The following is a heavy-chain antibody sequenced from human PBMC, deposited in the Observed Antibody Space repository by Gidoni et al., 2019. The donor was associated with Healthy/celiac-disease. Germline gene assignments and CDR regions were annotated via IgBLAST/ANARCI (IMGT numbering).Heavy chain of an antibody. CDR1: GGTFSIYA. Sequence: QVQLVQSGAEVKKPGSSLKVSCTASGGTFSIYAISWVRQAPGQGLAWMGGIIPNFGTANYAQKFQGRVTITADESTSTAYMELSSLRSEDTAVYYCARASPLYGMDVWGQGTTVTVSS. J-gene: IGHJ6*02. CDR3: ARASPLYGMDV. CDR2: IIPNFGTA. V-gene: IGHV1-69*01.